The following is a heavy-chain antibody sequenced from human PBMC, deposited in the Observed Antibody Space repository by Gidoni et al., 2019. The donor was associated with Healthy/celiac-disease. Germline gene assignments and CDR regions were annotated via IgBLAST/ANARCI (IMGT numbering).Heavy chain of an antibody. D-gene: IGHD6-19*01. CDR2: IFYSGST. Sequence: QLQLQESGPGLVKSSETLSLTCTVSGGSLTSSSYYWGWIRQPPGKGLEWIGSIFYSGSTYYNPSLKSRVTISVDTSKNQFSLRLSSVTAADTAVYYCARRVAAYLDYWGQGTLVTVSS. CDR3: ARRVAAYLDY. V-gene: IGHV4-39*01. CDR1: GGSLTSSSYY. J-gene: IGHJ4*02.